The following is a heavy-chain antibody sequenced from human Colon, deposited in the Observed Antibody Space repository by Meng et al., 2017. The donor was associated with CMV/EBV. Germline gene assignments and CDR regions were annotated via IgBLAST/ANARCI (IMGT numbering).Heavy chain of an antibody. CDR3: VSFVVVPAAMPSSAFDM. Sequence: SVKVSCKASGGTFNNHTITWVRQAPGQGLECMGRFIPILGRANYAQKFQGRLTITADKSTNTAYMQLTSLRSEDTAMYYRVSFVVVPAAMPSSAFDMWGQGTMVTVSS. CDR2: FIPILGRA. V-gene: IGHV1-69*02. CDR1: GGTFNNHT. J-gene: IGHJ3*02. D-gene: IGHD2-2*01.